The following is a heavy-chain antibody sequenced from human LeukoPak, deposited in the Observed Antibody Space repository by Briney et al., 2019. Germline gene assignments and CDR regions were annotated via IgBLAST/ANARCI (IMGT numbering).Heavy chain of an antibody. CDR1: GFTFSSYA. J-gene: IGHJ4*02. V-gene: IGHV3-30*07. CDR2: ISYDGSDT. CDR3: ARDRGALDY. Sequence: GGSLRLSCAASGFTFSSYALHWVRQAPGKGLEWVAVISYDGSDTYYADSVKGRFTISRDNAKNTVFLQMNSLRTEDTAVYYCARDRGALDYWGQGTLVTVSS. D-gene: IGHD1-26*01.